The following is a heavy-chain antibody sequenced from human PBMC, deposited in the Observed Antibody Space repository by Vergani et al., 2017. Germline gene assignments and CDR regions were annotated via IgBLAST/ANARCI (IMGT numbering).Heavy chain of an antibody. CDR3: TRDKSPYYDMLTGPYYFDY. J-gene: IGHJ4*02. Sequence: EVQLVESGGGLVQPGRSLRLSCTASGFTFGDYAMSWVRQAPGKGLEWVGFIRSKAYGGTTEYAASVKGRFTISRDDSKSIAYLQMNSLKTEDTAVYYCTRDKSPYYDMLTGPYYFDYWGQGTLVTVSS. V-gene: IGHV3-49*04. CDR2: IRSKAYGGTT. D-gene: IGHD3-9*01. CDR1: GFTFGDYA.